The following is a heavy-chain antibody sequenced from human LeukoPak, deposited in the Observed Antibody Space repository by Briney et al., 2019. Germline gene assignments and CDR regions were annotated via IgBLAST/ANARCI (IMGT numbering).Heavy chain of an antibody. V-gene: IGHV4-4*07. Sequence: PSETLSLTCTVSGGSISSYYWSWIRQPAGKGLEWIGRIHTSGSTNYNPSLKSRVTMSVDTSKNQFSLKLSSVTAADTAVYYCAREEDYYGSGSYCLLDPWGQGTLVTVSS. CDR3: AREEDYYGSGSYCLLDP. D-gene: IGHD3-10*01. CDR2: IHTSGST. CDR1: GGSISSYY. J-gene: IGHJ5*02.